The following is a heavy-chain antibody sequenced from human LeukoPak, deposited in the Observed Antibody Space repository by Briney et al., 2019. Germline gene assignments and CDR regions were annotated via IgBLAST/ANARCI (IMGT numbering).Heavy chain of an antibody. D-gene: IGHD6-13*01. CDR3: ARVIRGDSSSPSDP. CDR2: IYYSGST. Sequence: PSETLSLTCTVSGGSISSGGYYWSWIRQHPGKGLEWIGYIYYSGSTYYNPSLKSRVTISVDTSKNQFSLKLSSVTAADTAVYYCARVIRGDSSSPSDPWGQGTLVTVSS. V-gene: IGHV4-31*03. J-gene: IGHJ5*02. CDR1: GGSISSGGYY.